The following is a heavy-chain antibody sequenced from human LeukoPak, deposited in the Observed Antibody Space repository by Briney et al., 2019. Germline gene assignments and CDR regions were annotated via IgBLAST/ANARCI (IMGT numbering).Heavy chain of an antibody. CDR3: AKIDDYYGSGF. J-gene: IGHJ4*02. CDR2: ISSGGST. D-gene: IGHD3-10*01. Sequence: GGSLRLSCAASGFTVSSDYMGWVRQAPEKGLEWVSLISSGGSTYYADSLKGRFTISRDNSKNTLYLQMNSLRAEDTAVYYCAKIDDYYGSGFWGQGTLVTVSS. V-gene: IGHV3-66*01. CDR1: GFTVSSDY.